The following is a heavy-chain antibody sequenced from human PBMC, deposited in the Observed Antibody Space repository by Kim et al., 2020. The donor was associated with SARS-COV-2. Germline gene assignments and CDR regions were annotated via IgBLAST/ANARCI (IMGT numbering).Heavy chain of an antibody. D-gene: IGHD2-2*01. J-gene: IGHJ6*02. CDR1: GGTFSSYA. V-gene: IGHV1-69*13. Sequence: SVKVSCKASGGTFSSYAISWVRQAPGQGLEWMGGIIPIFGTANYAQKFQGRVTITADESTSTAYMELSSLRSEDTAVYYCARGSCSSTSCYLPPHVLDYYYGMDVWGQGTTVTVSS. CDR3: ARGSCSSTSCYLPPHVLDYYYGMDV. CDR2: IIPIFGTA.